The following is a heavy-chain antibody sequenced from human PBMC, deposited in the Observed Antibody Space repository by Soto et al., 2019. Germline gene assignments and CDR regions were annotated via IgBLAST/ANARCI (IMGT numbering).Heavy chain of an antibody. CDR3: AREADDYGDYGGEVWDYYMDV. Sequence: SATLSLTCTVSGGSISSGDYYWSWIRQPPGKGLECILYIYYSGSTNYNPSFKSRVTISVDTSKNQFSLKLSSVTAADTAVYYCAREADDYGDYGGEVWDYYMDVWGKGTTVTVSS. CDR2: IYYSGST. V-gene: IGHV4-61*08. D-gene: IGHD4-17*01. CDR1: GGSISSGDYY. J-gene: IGHJ6*03.